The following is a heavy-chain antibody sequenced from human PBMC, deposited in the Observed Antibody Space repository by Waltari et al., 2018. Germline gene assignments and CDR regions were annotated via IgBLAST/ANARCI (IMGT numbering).Heavy chain of an antibody. J-gene: IGHJ6*02. Sequence: EAQLVESGGGLVQPGGSLRLSCAASGFSFSSYEMNWVRQAPGKGGEGNSYIRDSDNSKFYAESVKGRFTVSRDNAKNSLHLEMNSLRAEDTATYYCVRDGLGSGRTRVDVWGQGTTVIVSS. V-gene: IGHV3-48*03. D-gene: IGHD2-2*01. CDR3: VRDGLGSGRTRVDV. CDR2: IRDSDNSK. CDR1: GFSFSSYE.